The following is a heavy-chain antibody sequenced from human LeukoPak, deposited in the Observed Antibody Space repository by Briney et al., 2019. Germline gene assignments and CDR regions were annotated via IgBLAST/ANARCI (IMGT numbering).Heavy chain of an antibody. Sequence: GGSLRLSRAASGFTLSPYWMHWVRQAPGKGLLWVSRINSDGSTTDYADSVQGRFTISRDNAKNTLYLQMNSLRAEDTAVYYCARGRNAGVYNYYYMVVWGKGTTVTVSS. V-gene: IGHV3-74*01. D-gene: IGHD3-10*01. CDR1: GFTLSPYW. CDR3: ARGRNAGVYNYYYMVV. J-gene: IGHJ6*03. CDR2: INSDGSTT.